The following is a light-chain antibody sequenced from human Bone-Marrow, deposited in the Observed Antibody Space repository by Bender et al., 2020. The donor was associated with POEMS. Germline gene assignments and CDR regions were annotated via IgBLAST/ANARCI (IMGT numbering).Light chain of an antibody. V-gene: IGLV1-44*01. CDR1: SSNIGSNS. CDR2: SNY. CDR3: SSWDDSLSGWV. J-gene: IGLJ3*02. Sequence: QSVLTQPPSASGTPEQRITISCSGSSSNIGSNSVNWYQHLPGTAPRLVVYSNYHRPSGVPARFYGSKSGTSASLAISDIQSEDEGDYYCSSWDDSLSGWVFGGGTKLTVL.